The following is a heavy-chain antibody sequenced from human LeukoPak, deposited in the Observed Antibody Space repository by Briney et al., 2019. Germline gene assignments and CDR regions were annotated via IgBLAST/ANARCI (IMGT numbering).Heavy chain of an antibody. CDR2: IYHSGST. CDR1: GYSISSGYY. V-gene: IGHV4-38-2*02. J-gene: IGHJ4*02. CDR3: AREGYSSGWYRAPSNHY. D-gene: IGHD6-19*01. Sequence: PSETLSLTCAVSGYSISSGYYWGWIRQPPGKGLEWIGSIYHSGSTYYNPSLKSRVTISVDTSKNQFSLKLSSVTAADTAVYYCAREGYSSGWYRAPSNHYWGQGTLVTVSS.